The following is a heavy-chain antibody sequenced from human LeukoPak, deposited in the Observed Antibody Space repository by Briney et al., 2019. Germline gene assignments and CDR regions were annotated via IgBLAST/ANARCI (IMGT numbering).Heavy chain of an antibody. V-gene: IGHV4-30-4*01. CDR1: GGSISSGDYY. D-gene: IGHD5-18*01. Sequence: SQTLSLTCTVSGGSISSGDYYWSWIRQPPGKGLEWIGYIYYSGSTYYNPSLKSRVTISVDTSKNQFSLKLSSVTAADTAVYYCARDESNPRGYSYAKEDWYFDLWGRGTLVTVSS. J-gene: IGHJ2*01. CDR2: IYYSGST. CDR3: ARDESNPRGYSYAKEDWYFDL.